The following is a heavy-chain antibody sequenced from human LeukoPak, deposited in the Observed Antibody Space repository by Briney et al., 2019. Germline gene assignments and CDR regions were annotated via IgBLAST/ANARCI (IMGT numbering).Heavy chain of an antibody. D-gene: IGHD3-22*01. Sequence: GASLQISCKGSGYSFTSYWIGWVRQMRGKGLEWMGIIYPGDSDTRYSPSFQVQDTISADKSISTAYLQWSSLNASDTAMYYGARRSSSGHGTGIDYWGQGTLVTVSS. CDR3: ARRSSSGHGTGIDY. V-gene: IGHV5-51*01. CDR1: GYSFTSYW. CDR2: IYPGDSDT. J-gene: IGHJ4*02.